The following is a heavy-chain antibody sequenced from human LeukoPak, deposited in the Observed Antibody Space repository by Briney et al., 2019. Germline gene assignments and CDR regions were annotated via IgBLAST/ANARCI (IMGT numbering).Heavy chain of an antibody. Sequence: GGSLRLSCAASGFTFSNYNMNWVRQAPGKGLEWVSFISSSGSTIYYADSVKGRFTISRDNAKNSLFLQMNSLRVEDTAVYYCARKIWGSNYFDYWGQGTLVTVSS. CDR3: ARKIWGSNYFDY. J-gene: IGHJ4*02. CDR2: ISSSGSTI. CDR1: GFTFSNYN. V-gene: IGHV3-48*04. D-gene: IGHD3-16*01.